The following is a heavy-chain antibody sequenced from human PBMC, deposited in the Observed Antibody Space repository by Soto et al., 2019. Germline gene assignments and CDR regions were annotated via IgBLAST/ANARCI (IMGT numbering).Heavy chain of an antibody. CDR3: ATLGMVVAATPFYYYYGMDV. CDR1: GFTFDDYG. D-gene: IGHD2-15*01. CDR2: INWNGGST. J-gene: IGHJ6*02. V-gene: IGHV3-20*04. Sequence: EVQLVESGGGVVRPGGSLRLSCAASGFTFDDYGMSWVRQAPGKGLEWVSGINWNGGSTGYADSVKGRFTISRDNAKNSLYLQMNSLRAEDTALYYCATLGMVVAATPFYYYYGMDVWGQGTTVTVSS.